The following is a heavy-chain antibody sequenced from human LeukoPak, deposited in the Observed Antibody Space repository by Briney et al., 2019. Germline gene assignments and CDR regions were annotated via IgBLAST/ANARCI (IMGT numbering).Heavy chain of an antibody. J-gene: IGHJ3*02. Sequence: ASVKVSCKASGYTFTSYYMHWVRQAPGQGLEWMGIINPSGGSTSYAQKLQGRVTMTRDMSTSTVYMELSSLRSEDTAVYYCARGLQVGATPDAFDIWGQGTMVTVSS. CDR1: GYTFTSYY. CDR3: ARGLQVGATPDAFDI. D-gene: IGHD1-26*01. CDR2: INPSGGST. V-gene: IGHV1-46*01.